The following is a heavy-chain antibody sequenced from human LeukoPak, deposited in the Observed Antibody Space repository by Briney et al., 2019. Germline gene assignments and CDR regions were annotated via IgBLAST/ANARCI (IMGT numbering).Heavy chain of an antibody. J-gene: IGHJ4*02. D-gene: IGHD5-12*01. Sequence: SETLSLTCAVYGGSFSGYYWSWIRQPAGKGLEWIGRIYTSGSTNYNPSLKSRVTMSVDTSKNQFSLKLSSVTAADTAVYYCARVTYSGYVPDYWGQGTLVTVSS. V-gene: IGHV4-59*10. CDR3: ARVTYSGYVPDY. CDR1: GGSFSGYY. CDR2: IYTSGST.